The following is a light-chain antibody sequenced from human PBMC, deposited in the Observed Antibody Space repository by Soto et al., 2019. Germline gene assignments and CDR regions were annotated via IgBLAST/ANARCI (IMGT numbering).Light chain of an antibody. CDR2: GAS. J-gene: IGKJ2*01. V-gene: IGKV3-15*01. CDR3: QQYNYWPPTYT. CDR1: QSVSSG. Sequence: EIVMTQSPATLSVSPGERATLSCRASQSVSSGLAWYQQRPGQAPRLLIYGASTRATGVPARFSGSGSGTEFTLTISSLQSEDFAVYYCQQYNYWPPTYTFGQGTKLEIK.